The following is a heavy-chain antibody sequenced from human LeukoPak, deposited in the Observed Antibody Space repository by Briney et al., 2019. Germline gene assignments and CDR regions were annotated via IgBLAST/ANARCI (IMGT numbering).Heavy chain of an antibody. Sequence: GGSLRLSCAASGFTFSNCAMSWVRQPPGKGLEWVSAVSDDGAKTWYADSVKGRITTSRDNSKNTVSLQMTTMRADDTARYYCVKEERGYSYGDYWGQGTLVTVSS. CDR1: GFTFSNCA. D-gene: IGHD5-18*01. V-gene: IGHV3-23*01. CDR2: VSDDGAKT. J-gene: IGHJ4*02. CDR3: VKEERGYSYGDY.